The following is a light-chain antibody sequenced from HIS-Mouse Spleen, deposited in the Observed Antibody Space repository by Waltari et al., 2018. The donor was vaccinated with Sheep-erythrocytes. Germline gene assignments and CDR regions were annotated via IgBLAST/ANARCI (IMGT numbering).Light chain of an antibody. CDR2: EDR. V-gene: IGLV3-10*01. CDR1: ALPKTY. CDR3: YSTDSSGNHWV. Sequence: SYELTQPPSVSVSPGQPARTTCSGDALPKTYAYWYQQKAGQAPVLVIYEDRKRPSGIPERFSGSTSGTMATLTISGAQVEDEADYYCYSTDSSGNHWVFGGGTKLTDL. J-gene: IGLJ3*02.